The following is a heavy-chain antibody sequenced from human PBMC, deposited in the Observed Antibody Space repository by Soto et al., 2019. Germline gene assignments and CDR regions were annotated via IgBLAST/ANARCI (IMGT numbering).Heavy chain of an antibody. CDR3: ARDMAPRADGSGSYFP. J-gene: IGHJ5*02. D-gene: IGHD3-10*01. CDR1: GFTFSSYS. CDR2: ISSSSSYI. V-gene: IGHV3-21*01. Sequence: EVQLVESGGGLVKPGGSLRLSCAASGFTFSSYSMNWVRQAPGKGLEWVSSISSSSSYIYYADSVKGRFTISRDNAKNPRYLQMNGRRAEETAVYYCARDMAPRADGSGSYFPWGQGTLVTVSS.